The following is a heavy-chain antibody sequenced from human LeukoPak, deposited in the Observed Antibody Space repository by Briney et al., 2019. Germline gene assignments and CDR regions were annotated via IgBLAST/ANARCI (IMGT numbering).Heavy chain of an antibody. D-gene: IGHD5-12*01. Sequence: ASVKVSCKASGYTFTSYYMHWVRQAPGQGLEWMGIINASGGSTSYAQKFQGRVTMTRDMSTSTVYMELSSPRSEDTAVYYCARDTPLPDIVATAYPGYYFDYWGQGTLVTVSS. CDR1: GYTFTSYY. J-gene: IGHJ4*02. CDR3: ARDTPLPDIVATAYPGYYFDY. CDR2: INASGGST. V-gene: IGHV1-46*01.